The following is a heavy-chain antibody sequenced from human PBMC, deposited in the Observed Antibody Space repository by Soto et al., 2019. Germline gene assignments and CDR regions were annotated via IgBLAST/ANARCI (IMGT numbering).Heavy chain of an antibody. CDR3: ARDRDLGVFDY. D-gene: IGHD3-10*01. Sequence: PSETLSLTCTVSGGSISSYYWSWIRQPPGKGLEWIGYIYYSGSTNYNPSLKSRVTISVDTSKNQFSLKLSSVTAADTAVYYCARDRDLGVFDYWGQGTLVTVSS. V-gene: IGHV4-59*01. CDR1: GGSISSYY. CDR2: IYYSGST. J-gene: IGHJ4*02.